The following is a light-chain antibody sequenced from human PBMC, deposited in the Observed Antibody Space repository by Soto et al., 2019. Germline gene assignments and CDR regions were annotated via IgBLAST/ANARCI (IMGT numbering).Light chain of an antibody. J-gene: IGLJ2*01. V-gene: IGLV1-40*01. CDR2: DNK. CDR3: QSYDSSLSGVV. CDR1: SSNIGAGYD. Sequence: QSVLTQPPSVSGAPGQRVTISCTGSSSNIGAGYDVHWYQQLPGTAPKFLIYDNKNRPSGVPDRFSGSKSATSASLVITGLQAEDEADYYCQSYDSSLSGVVFGGGTKLTVL.